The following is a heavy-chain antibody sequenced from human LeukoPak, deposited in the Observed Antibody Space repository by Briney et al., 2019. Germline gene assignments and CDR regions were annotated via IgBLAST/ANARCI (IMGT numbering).Heavy chain of an antibody. CDR2: IYSGGST. CDR1: GFTFSTYA. CDR3: ARDYGDDEGWFDP. Sequence: GGSLRLSCAASGFTFSTYAMSWVRQAPGRGLEWVSVIYSGGSTYYADSVKGRFTISRDNSKNTLYLQMNSLRAEDTAVYYCARDYGDDEGWFDPWGQGTLVTVSS. V-gene: IGHV3-66*02. J-gene: IGHJ5*02. D-gene: IGHD4-17*01.